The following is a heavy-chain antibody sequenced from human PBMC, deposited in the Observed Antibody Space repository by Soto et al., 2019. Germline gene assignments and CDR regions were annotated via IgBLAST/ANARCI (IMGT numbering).Heavy chain of an antibody. CDR1: GVTFRNYW. CDR2: IKQDGSEK. J-gene: IGHJ4*01. Sequence: PGGSLRLSCAASGVTFRNYWMNWVRQAPGKGLEWVANIKQDGSEKYYVNSVEGRFTISRDNAKNSLYLQMNNLRAEDSAVYYCSGGNGWLIARWGLGTLVTVSS. V-gene: IGHV3-7*01. D-gene: IGHD6-19*01. CDR3: SGGNGWLIAR.